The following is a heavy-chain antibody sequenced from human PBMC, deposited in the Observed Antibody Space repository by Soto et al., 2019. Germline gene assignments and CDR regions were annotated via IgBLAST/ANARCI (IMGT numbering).Heavy chain of an antibody. CDR2: INPSGGSA. V-gene: IGHV1-46*01. CDR1: GYTFTYYY. CDR3: AREYSGNYPYIDF. J-gene: IGHJ4*02. D-gene: IGHD1-26*01. Sequence: ASVKVSCKASGYTFTYYYIHWVRQAPGQGLEWMGIINPSGGSASYAQKLQGRVTMTRDTSTSTVYMELSSLTSEDTAVYYCAREYSGNYPYIDFWGQGTLVTVSS.